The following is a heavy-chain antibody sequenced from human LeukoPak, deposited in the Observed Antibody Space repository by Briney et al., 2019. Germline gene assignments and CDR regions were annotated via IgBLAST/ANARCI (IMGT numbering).Heavy chain of an antibody. CDR3: ARDIPTLAGLDAFDI. D-gene: IGHD6-13*01. CDR2: IYYDGST. Sequence: SETLSLTCTVSSGSISSSSYYWGWIRQPPGKGLEWIGNIYYDGSTYYNPSLKSRVTISVDTSKNQFSLKLSSVTAADTAVYYCARDIPTLAGLDAFDIWGQGTMVTVSS. V-gene: IGHV4-39*07. J-gene: IGHJ3*02. CDR1: SGSISSSSYY.